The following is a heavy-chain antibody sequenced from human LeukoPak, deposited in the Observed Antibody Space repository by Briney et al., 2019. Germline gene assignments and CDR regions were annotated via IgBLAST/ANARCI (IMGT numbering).Heavy chain of an antibody. Sequence: GGSLRLSCAASGFTFSSYSMNWVRQAPGKGLEWVSGINWNGGSTGYADSVKGRFTISRDNAKNSLYLQMNSLRAEDTALYYCARDRDDILTGTLDYWGQGTLVTVSS. CDR1: GFTFSSYS. J-gene: IGHJ4*02. D-gene: IGHD3-9*01. CDR3: ARDRDDILTGTLDY. V-gene: IGHV3-20*04. CDR2: INWNGGST.